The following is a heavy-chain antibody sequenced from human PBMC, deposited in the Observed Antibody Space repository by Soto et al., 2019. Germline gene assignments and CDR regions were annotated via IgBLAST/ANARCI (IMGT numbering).Heavy chain of an antibody. V-gene: IGHV3-48*01. J-gene: IGHJ4*02. D-gene: IGHD2-15*01. CDR1: GFTLSSYT. Sequence: PGGSLRLSCAASGFTLSSYTMNWVRQAPGKGLELVSVSFTSRHSGSIYYADSVKGRFTISRDNAKNSLYLQMNSLRAEDTALYYCAKDPAAISSYYFAYWGQGTLVTVSS. CDR3: AKDPAAISSYYFAY. CDR2: TSRHSGSI.